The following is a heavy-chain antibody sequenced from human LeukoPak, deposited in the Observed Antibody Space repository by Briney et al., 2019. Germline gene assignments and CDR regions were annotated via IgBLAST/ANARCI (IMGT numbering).Heavy chain of an antibody. V-gene: IGHV1-2*02. J-gene: IGHJ4*02. CDR1: GYTFTPYY. D-gene: IGHD5-12*01. CDR2: STPNSGGT. Sequence: ASVKVSCKASGYTFTPYYMHWVGQAPGQGREGMGSSTPNSGGTNYVQKFQGRVTMTRDRSISTVYMELSTLRSDDTAVYYCARGGGYSCGFGYWGQGTLITVSS. CDR3: ARGGGYSCGFGY.